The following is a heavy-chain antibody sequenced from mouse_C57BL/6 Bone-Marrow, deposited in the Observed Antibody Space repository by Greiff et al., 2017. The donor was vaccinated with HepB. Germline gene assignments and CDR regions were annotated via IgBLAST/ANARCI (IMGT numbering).Heavy chain of an antibody. V-gene: IGHV1-77*01. D-gene: IGHD2-3*01. CDR1: GYTFTDYG. J-gene: IGHJ2*01. Sequence: VQLQQSGPELVKPGASMKMSCKASGYTFTDYGISWVKQRTGQGLEWIGEIYPGSGSTYYNEKFKGKATLTADKSSNTAYMQLSSLTSEDSAVYFCARGDGPCAFGYWGHGTTVTVS. CDR3: ARGDGPCAFGY. CDR2: IYPGSGST.